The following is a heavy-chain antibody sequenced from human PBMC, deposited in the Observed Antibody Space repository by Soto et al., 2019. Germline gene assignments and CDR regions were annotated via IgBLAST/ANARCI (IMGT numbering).Heavy chain of an antibody. CDR3: ARTGPPPTTIFGVVITNTADYYGMDV. J-gene: IGHJ6*02. V-gene: IGHV1-2*04. CDR1: GYTFTGYY. CDR2: INPNSGGT. D-gene: IGHD3-3*01. Sequence: ASVKVSCKASGYTFTGYYMHWVRQAPGQGLEWMGWINPNSGGTNYAQKFQGWVTMTRDTSISTAYMELSRLRSDDTAVYYCARTGPPPTTIFGVVITNTADYYGMDVWGQGTTVTVSS.